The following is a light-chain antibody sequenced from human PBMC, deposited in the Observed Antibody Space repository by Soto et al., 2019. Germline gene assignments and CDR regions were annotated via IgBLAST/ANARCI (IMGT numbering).Light chain of an antibody. V-gene: IGKV3-20*01. Sequence: ETVLTQSPGTLSLSPGERATLSCRASQSVSSTFLAWYQQKPGQAPRLLIYGASSRATGIPDRFSGSGSGTDITLTISRLEPEDFAVYYCQQYGSSPFTFGPGTKVDIK. J-gene: IGKJ3*01. CDR1: QSVSSTF. CDR3: QQYGSSPFT. CDR2: GAS.